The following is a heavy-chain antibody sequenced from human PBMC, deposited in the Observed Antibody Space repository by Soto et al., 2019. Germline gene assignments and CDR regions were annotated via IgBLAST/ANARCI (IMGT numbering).Heavy chain of an antibody. D-gene: IGHD6-13*01. Sequence: SETLSLTCDVSGDSISSINWWIWVRQPPGKGLQWIGEVYHTGTTNYNPSLKTRVTISVDKSQNHFSLNVTSVTAADTAVYYCAKDPRPAPYSSSWSYYFDYWGQGTLVTVPS. CDR3: AKDPRPAPYSSSWSYYFDY. V-gene: IGHV4-4*02. CDR2: VYHTGTT. CDR1: GDSISSINW. J-gene: IGHJ4*02.